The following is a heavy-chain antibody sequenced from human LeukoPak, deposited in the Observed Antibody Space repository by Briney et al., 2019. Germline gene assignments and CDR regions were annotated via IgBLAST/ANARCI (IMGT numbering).Heavy chain of an antibody. Sequence: GGSLRLSCAASGFTFDDYAMHWVRQAPGKGLEWVSGISWNSGSIGYADSVKGRFTISRDNAKNSLYLQMNSLRAEDTAVYYCARDPADTAMVMRYYYYGMDVWGQGTTVTVSS. CDR2: ISWNSGSI. J-gene: IGHJ6*02. D-gene: IGHD5-18*01. V-gene: IGHV3-9*01. CDR1: GFTFDDYA. CDR3: ARDPADTAMVMRYYYYGMDV.